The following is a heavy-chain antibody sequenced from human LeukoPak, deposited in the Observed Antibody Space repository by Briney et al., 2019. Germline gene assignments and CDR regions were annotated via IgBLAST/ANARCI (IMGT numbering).Heavy chain of an antibody. V-gene: IGHV1-2*02. CDR2: FNPTTVGT. CDR1: GYTFIAYY. J-gene: IGHJ6*02. CDR3: ANLMDV. Sequence: GASVKVSCKASGYTFIAYYMHWVRQAPGQGLEWVGWFNPTTVGTKYAQKFQGRVTLTSDTSISTGYMELSRLRSDDTAVYYCANLMDVWGQGTTVAVSS.